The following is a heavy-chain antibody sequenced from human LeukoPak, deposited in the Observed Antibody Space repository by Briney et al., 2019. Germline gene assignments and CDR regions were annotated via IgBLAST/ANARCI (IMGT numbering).Heavy chain of an antibody. CDR2: IYPGDSDT. CDR3: ARHRAAAVTSPLSGDYYYYYYMDV. J-gene: IGHJ6*03. D-gene: IGHD6-13*01. V-gene: IGHV5-51*01. CDR1: GYSFTSYW. Sequence: GESLKISCKGSGYSFTSYWIGWVRQMPGKGLEWMGIIYPGDSDTRYSPSFQGQVTISADKSISTAYLQWSSLKASDTAMYYCARHRAAAVTSPLSGDYYYYYYMDVWGKGTTVTVSS.